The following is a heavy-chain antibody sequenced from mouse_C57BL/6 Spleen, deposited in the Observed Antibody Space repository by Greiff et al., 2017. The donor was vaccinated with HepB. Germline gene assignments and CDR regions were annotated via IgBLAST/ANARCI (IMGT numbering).Heavy chain of an antibody. CDR2: INPSNGGT. CDR3: AYYYGSSSSWFAY. J-gene: IGHJ3*01. CDR1: GYTFTSYW. V-gene: IGHV1-53*01. D-gene: IGHD1-1*01. Sequence: QVQLKESGTELVKPGASVKLSCKASGYTFTSYWMHWVKQRPGQGLEWIGNINPSNGGTNYNEKFKSKATLTVDKSSSTAYMQLSSLTSEDSAVYYCAYYYGSSSSWFAYWGQGTLVTVSA.